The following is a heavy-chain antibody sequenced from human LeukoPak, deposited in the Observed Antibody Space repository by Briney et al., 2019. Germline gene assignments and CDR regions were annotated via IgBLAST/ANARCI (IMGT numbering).Heavy chain of an antibody. CDR3: ARGGGYSPGWFDP. J-gene: IGHJ5*02. D-gene: IGHD3-10*01. Sequence: SETLSLTCAVYGGSFSADYWSYIRQPPEKGLEWIGKISHSGSTNYSPSLKSRVTISVDTSKNQFSLELSSVTAADTAVYYCARGGGYSPGWFDPWGQGTLVTVSS. CDR1: GGSFSADY. V-gene: IGHV4-34*01. CDR2: ISHSGST.